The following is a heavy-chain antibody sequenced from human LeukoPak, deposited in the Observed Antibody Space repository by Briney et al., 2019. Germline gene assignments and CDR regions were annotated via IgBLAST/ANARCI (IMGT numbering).Heavy chain of an antibody. CDR2: IYPGDFDT. CDR1: GYSFTSYW. J-gene: IGHJ4*02. D-gene: IGHD5-12*01. V-gene: IGHV5-51*01. Sequence: GESLKISCKGSGYSFTSYWIGWVRQMPGKGLGWMGIIYPGDFDTRYSPSFQGQVTISADKSINTAYLQWSSLKASDTAIYYCARQFSGHDRDYWGQGTLVTVSS. CDR3: ARQFSGHDRDY.